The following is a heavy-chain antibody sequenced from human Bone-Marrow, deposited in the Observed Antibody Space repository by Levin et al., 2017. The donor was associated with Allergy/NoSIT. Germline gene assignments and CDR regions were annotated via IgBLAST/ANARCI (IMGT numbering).Heavy chain of an antibody. Sequence: SETLSLTCTVSGGSMSSGGHYWSWIRQHPGKGLEWIGYIYHSGSTFYNPSLKSRVTISVDTSKNQFSLNLRSVTAADTAVYYCARDGYIYTDLWGQGTRVTVSS. CDR1: GGSMSSGGHY. V-gene: IGHV4-31*03. CDR2: IYHSGST. CDR3: ARDGYIYTDL. D-gene: IGHD5-18*01. J-gene: IGHJ5*02.